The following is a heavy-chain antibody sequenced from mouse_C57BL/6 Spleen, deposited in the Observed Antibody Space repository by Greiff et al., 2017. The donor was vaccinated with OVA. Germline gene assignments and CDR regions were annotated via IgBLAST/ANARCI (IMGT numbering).Heavy chain of an antibody. Sequence: VKLMESGGGLVKPGGSLKLSCAASGFTFSSYALFWVRQTPKKRLEWVATLSYGGSYTYYSDHVKGRFTLSRDNAKNNLYLQMSHLKSEDTAMYYCARVGYYGYDEEVGTWFAYWGQGTLVTVSA. CDR1: GFTFSSYA. CDR3: ARVGYYGYDEEVGTWFAY. J-gene: IGHJ3*01. CDR2: LSYGGSYT. V-gene: IGHV5-4*03. D-gene: IGHD2-2*01.